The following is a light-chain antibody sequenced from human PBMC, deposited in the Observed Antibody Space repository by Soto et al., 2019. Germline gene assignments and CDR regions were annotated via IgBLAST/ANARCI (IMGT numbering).Light chain of an antibody. V-gene: IGLV2-14*01. CDR2: DVS. J-gene: IGLJ2*01. CDR3: SVYTSSRTLYVV. Sequence: QSALTQPASVSGSPGQSITISCTGTSSDVGGYNYVSWYQQHPGKAPKLMIYDVSNRPSGVSNRCSGSKSGDTAALIISGLQSEDEADYFFSVYTSSRTLYVVFGRENRLIVL. CDR1: SSDVGGYNY.